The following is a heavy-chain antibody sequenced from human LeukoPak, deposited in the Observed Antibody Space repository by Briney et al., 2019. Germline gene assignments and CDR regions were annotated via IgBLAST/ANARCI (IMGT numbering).Heavy chain of an antibody. CDR3: AKGAGMGRLWFGGRKYFQH. V-gene: IGHV3-30*18. D-gene: IGHD3-10*01. Sequence: GRSLRLSFAASGFTFSSYGMHWVRQAPGKGLEWVAVISYDGSNKYYADSVKGRFTISRDNSKNTLYLQMNSLRAEDTAVYYCAKGAGMGRLWFGGRKYFQHWGQGTLVTVSS. CDR2: ISYDGSNK. J-gene: IGHJ1*01. CDR1: GFTFSSYG.